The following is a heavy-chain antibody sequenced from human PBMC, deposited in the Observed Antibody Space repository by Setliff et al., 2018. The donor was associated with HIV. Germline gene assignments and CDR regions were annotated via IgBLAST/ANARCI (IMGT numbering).Heavy chain of an antibody. Sequence: LSLTCAVYGESFSGYYWSWIRQPPGKGLEWIGEINHSGSTNYNPSLESRVTISVDTSKNQFSLKVNSVTAADTAVYYCARGITIFGVVIMGYYYYMDVWGKGTTGTSP. J-gene: IGHJ6*03. CDR2: INHSGST. D-gene: IGHD3-3*01. V-gene: IGHV4-34*01. CDR1: GESFSGYY. CDR3: ARGITIFGVVIMGYYYYMDV.